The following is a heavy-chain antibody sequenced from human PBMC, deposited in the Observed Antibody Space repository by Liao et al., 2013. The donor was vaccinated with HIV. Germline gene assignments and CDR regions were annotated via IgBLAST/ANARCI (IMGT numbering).Heavy chain of an antibody. V-gene: IGHV4-39*07. CDR3: ASPGDYYDDGDFDY. Sequence: QLQLQESGPGLVKPSETLSLTCTVSGGSISSSSYYWGWIRQPPGKGLEWIGSIYYSGSTYYNPSLKSRVTISVDTSKNQFSLKLSSVTAADTAVYYCASPGDYYDDGDFDYWGQGTLVTVSS. J-gene: IGHJ4*02. D-gene: IGHD3-22*01. CDR2: IYYSGST. CDR1: GGSISSSSYY.